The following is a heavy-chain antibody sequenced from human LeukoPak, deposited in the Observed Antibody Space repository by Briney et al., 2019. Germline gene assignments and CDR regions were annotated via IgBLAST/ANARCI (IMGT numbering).Heavy chain of an antibody. V-gene: IGHV5-51*01. J-gene: IGHJ4*02. CDR1: GYSFTSYW. CDR2: IYPGDSDT. D-gene: IGHD3-22*01. Sequence: GESLKISCKGSGYSFTSYWIGWVRQMPGKGLEWMGIIYPGDSDTRYSPSFQGQVTISADKSISTAYLQWSSLKASDTAMYYCARHDCDSSGYLPFAFDYWGQGTLVTVSS. CDR3: ARHDCDSSGYLPFAFDY.